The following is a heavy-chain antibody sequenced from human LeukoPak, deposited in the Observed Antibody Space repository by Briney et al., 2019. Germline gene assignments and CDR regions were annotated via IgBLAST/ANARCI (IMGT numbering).Heavy chain of an antibody. Sequence: GGSLRLSCAASGFTFSSYAMHWVRQAPGKGLEWVAVISYDGSNKYYADSVKGRFTISRDNSKNTLYLQMNSLRAEDTAVYYCARDLYSSSCLDYWGQGTLVAVSS. J-gene: IGHJ4*02. CDR3: ARDLYSSSCLDY. D-gene: IGHD6-13*01. V-gene: IGHV3-30-3*01. CDR1: GFTFSSYA. CDR2: ISYDGSNK.